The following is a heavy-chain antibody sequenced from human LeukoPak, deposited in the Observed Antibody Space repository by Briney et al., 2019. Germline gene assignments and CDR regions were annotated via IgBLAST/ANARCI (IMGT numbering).Heavy chain of an antibody. CDR3: ARVGGPYDFWSGSAEYMDV. CDR2: MNPNSGNT. CDR1: GYTFTSYD. Sequence: ASVKVSCKASGYTFTSYDINWVRQATGQGLEWMGWMNPNSGNTGYAQKFQGRVTMTRNTSISTAYMELSSLRSEDTAVYYCARVGGPYDFWSGSAEYMDVWGKGTTVTVFS. J-gene: IGHJ6*03. V-gene: IGHV1-8*01. D-gene: IGHD3-3*01.